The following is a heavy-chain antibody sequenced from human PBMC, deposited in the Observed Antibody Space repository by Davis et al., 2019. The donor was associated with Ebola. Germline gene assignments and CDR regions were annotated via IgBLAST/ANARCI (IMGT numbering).Heavy chain of an antibody. J-gene: IGHJ3*02. CDR1: GFTFSGSA. Sequence: GESLKISCAASGFTFSGSAMHWVRQASGKGLEWVGRIRSKANSYATAYAASVKGRFTISRDDSKNTAYLQMNSLKTEDTAVYYCARISGYPRSGAFDIWGQGTMVTVSS. D-gene: IGHD5-12*01. CDR2: IRSKANSYAT. V-gene: IGHV3-73*01. CDR3: ARISGYPRSGAFDI.